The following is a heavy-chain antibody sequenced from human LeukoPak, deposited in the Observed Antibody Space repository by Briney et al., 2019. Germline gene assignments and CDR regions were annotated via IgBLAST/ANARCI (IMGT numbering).Heavy chain of an antibody. V-gene: IGHV4-34*01. CDR2: IYHSGST. CDR3: AGFMITFGGVMSGLDY. Sequence: SETLSLTCAVYGGSFSGYYWSWIRQPPGKGLEWIGSIYHSGSTYYNPSLKSRVTISVDTSKNQFSLKLSSVTAADTAVYYCAGFMITFGGVMSGLDYWGQGTLVAVSS. CDR1: GGSFSGYY. J-gene: IGHJ4*02. D-gene: IGHD3-16*01.